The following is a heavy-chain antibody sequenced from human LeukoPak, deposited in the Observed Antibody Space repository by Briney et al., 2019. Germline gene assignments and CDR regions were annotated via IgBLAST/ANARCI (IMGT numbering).Heavy chain of an antibody. Sequence: SETLSLTCSVSAGSIYMSSFYWPWMRQPPGKRLERIANIYHTGSTIYNPSLKGRVTISVDTSKNQFSLRLNSVTAADTATYYCARRRGDLWSPYDSWGKGTLVTVSS. V-gene: IGHV4-39*01. D-gene: IGHD3-3*01. J-gene: IGHJ5*01. CDR2: IYHTGST. CDR1: AGSIYMSSFY. CDR3: ARRRGDLWSPYDS.